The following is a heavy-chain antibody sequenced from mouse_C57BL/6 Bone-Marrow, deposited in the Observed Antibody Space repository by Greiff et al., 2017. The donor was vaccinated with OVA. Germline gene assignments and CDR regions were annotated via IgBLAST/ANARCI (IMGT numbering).Heavy chain of an antibody. Sequence: QVQLQQSGAELARPGASVKLSCKASGYTFTSYGISWVKQRTGQGLEWIGEIYPRSGNTYYNEKFKGKATLTADKSSSTAYMELRSLTSEDSAVYFCARSLLLYWYFDVWGTGTTVTVSS. CDR3: ARSLLLYWYFDV. V-gene: IGHV1-81*01. J-gene: IGHJ1*03. CDR2: IYPRSGNT. CDR1: GYTFTSYG.